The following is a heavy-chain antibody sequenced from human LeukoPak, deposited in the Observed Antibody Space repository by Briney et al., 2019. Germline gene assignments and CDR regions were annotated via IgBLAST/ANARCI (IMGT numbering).Heavy chain of an antibody. J-gene: IGHJ4*02. CDR3: ARDLGVCSGGTCYSVYDY. CDR2: IKEDGSEK. D-gene: IGHD2-15*01. Sequence: PGGSLRLSCAASGFIVSRYWMSWLRQAPGKGLEWVADIKEDGSEKHCVDSVKGRFTISRDNAENSLYLQMNSLRAEDTAIYYCARDLGVCSGGTCYSVYDYWGQGTLVTVSS. CDR1: GFIVSRYW. V-gene: IGHV3-7*01.